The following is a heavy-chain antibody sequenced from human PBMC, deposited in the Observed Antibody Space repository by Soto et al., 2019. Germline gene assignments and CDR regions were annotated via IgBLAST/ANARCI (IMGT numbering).Heavy chain of an antibody. V-gene: IGHV3-53*01. J-gene: IGHJ6*02. CDR2: IYRGGTT. Sequence: GGSLRLSCAASGFSVSDKYMSWVRQGSGKTLEWVSVIYRGGTTYYQGSVEGRFTISRDTSKNMVYLQMNSLRVEDTAIYYCARVEGYGPSLYYYYTMDVWGQGTTVTVSS. D-gene: IGHD2-8*02. CDR1: GFSVSDKY. CDR3: ARVEGYGPSLYYYYTMDV.